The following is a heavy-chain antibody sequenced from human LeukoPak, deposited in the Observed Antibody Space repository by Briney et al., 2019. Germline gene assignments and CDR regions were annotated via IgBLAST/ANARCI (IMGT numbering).Heavy chain of an antibody. CDR3: ARGLGQLRQLLLDYWFDP. D-gene: IGHD2-2*01. CDR2: IYYSGST. Sequence: PSETLSLTCTVSGGSISSSSYYWGWIRQPPGKGLEWIGSIYYSGSTYYNPSLKSRVTISVDTSKNQFSLKLSSVTAADTAVYYCARGLGQLRQLLLDYWFDPWGQGTLVTVSS. CDR1: GGSISSSSYY. J-gene: IGHJ5*02. V-gene: IGHV4-39*01.